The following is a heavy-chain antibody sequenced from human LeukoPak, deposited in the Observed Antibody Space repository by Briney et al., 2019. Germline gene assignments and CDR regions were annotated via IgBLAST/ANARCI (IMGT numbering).Heavy chain of an antibody. CDR2: INTNTGNP. J-gene: IGHJ3*02. Sequence: ASVKVSCKASGYTFTSYAMNWVRQTPGQGLEWMGWINTNTGNPTYAQGFTGRFVFSLDTSVSTAYLQISSLKAEDTAVYYCARDHDYGAPGAFDIWGQGTMVTVPS. V-gene: IGHV7-4-1*02. D-gene: IGHD4-17*01. CDR1: GYTFTSYA. CDR3: ARDHDYGAPGAFDI.